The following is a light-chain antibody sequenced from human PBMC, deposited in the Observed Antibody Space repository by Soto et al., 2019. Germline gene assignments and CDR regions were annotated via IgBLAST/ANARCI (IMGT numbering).Light chain of an antibody. J-gene: IGKJ5*01. V-gene: IGKV2-30*01. Sequence: VVMTQSPLSLPVTLGQPASISCRSRQSLLVSDGIAYFSCFQQRPGRSPRRLIYKVSNRDSGVPARFSGSGSGTDFALKISRVEAEDVGVYYCMQGTHWPITFGQGTRLEI. CDR1: QSLLVSDGIAY. CDR3: MQGTHWPIT. CDR2: KVS.